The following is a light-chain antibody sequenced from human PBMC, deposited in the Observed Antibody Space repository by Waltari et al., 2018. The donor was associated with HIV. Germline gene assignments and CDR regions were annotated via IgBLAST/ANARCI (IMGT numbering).Light chain of an antibody. CDR1: QSVSSN. J-gene: IGKJ1*01. CDR2: AAF. CDR3: QQYNDRAPEAS. Sequence: EIVMTQSPATLYLSLGDTATPSCSASQSVSSNLAWYQQQPGPAPRLLIFAAFTRTAGIPARSSGRGAGSEFTLALNILRSEDVAVYYCQQYNDRAPEASFGQETKVEVK. V-gene: IGKV3-15*01.